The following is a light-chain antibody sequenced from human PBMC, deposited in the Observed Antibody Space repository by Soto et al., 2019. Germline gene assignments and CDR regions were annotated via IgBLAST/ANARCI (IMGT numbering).Light chain of an antibody. Sequence: QSALTQPASVSGSPGQSIAISCTGTSGDVGGYDYVSWYQQHPDKAPKLMIYEVTKRPSWVSNRSSGSKSGNTASLTISGLPPEDEADYYCSSHTSGSTRVFGSGTQLTVL. V-gene: IGLV2-14*01. CDR3: SSHTSGSTRV. CDR2: EVT. J-gene: IGLJ7*01. CDR1: SGDVGGYDY.